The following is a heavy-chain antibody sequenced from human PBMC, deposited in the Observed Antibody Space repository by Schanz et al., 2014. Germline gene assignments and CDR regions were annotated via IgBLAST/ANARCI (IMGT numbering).Heavy chain of an antibody. CDR3: ARDYYDSSGYYYCDY. CDR2: IIPILGIA. Sequence: QVQLVQSGAEVKKPGSSVKVSCKASGGTFSSYTISWVRQAPGQGLEWMGRIIPILGIANYAQNFQGRVTITADKSTSTAYMELTSLRSDDTAVYYCARDYYDSSGYYYCDYWGQGTLVTVSS. D-gene: IGHD3-22*01. V-gene: IGHV1-69*09. CDR1: GGTFSSYT. J-gene: IGHJ4*02.